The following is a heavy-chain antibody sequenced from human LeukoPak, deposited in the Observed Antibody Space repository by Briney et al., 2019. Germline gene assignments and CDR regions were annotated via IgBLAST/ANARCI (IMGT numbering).Heavy chain of an antibody. J-gene: IGHJ5*02. CDR2: ISGSGGST. D-gene: IGHD2-15*01. V-gene: IGHV3-23*01. Sequence: GGSLRLSCAASGFTFSSYAMSWVRQAPGKGLEWVSAISGSGGSTYYADSVKGRFTISRDNSKNTLYLQMNSLRAEDTAVYYCAKFGDCSGGSCYFVGYPPPRNNWFDPWGQGTLVTVSS. CDR1: GFTFSSYA. CDR3: AKFGDCSGGSCYFVGYPPPRNNWFDP.